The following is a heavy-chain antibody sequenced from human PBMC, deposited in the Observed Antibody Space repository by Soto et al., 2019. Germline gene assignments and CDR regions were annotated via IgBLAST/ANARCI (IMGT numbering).Heavy chain of an antibody. Sequence: EGSLRLSCAASGFTFDDYTRHWVRQAPGKGLEWVSLISWDGGSTYYADSVKGRFTISRYNSKNSLYLQMNSLRTEDTALYYCAKGPTVPRTTPYYYYGMDVWGQGTTVTVSS. J-gene: IGHJ6*02. CDR3: AKGPTVPRTTPYYYYGMDV. D-gene: IGHD1-1*01. CDR2: ISWDGGST. V-gene: IGHV3-43*01. CDR1: GFTFDDYT.